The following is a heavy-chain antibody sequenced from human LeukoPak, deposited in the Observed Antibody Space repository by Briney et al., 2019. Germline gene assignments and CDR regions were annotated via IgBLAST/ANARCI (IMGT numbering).Heavy chain of an antibody. CDR2: IYPRDGST. CDR3: VRDGANNGGPFDY. J-gene: IGHJ4*02. V-gene: IGHV1-46*01. D-gene: IGHD4-23*01. CDR1: GYTFTSNY. Sequence: GASVKVSCKASGYTFTSNYIHWVRQAPGQGLEWMGMIYPRDGSTSYAQKFQGRVTMTRDTSTSTVYMELSSLRSEDTAVYYCVRDGANNGGPFDYWGQGTLVTVSS.